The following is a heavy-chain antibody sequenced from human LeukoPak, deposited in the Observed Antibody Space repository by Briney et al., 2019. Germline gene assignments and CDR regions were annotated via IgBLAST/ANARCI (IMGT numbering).Heavy chain of an antibody. CDR2: INHSGST. D-gene: IGHD6-13*01. CDR1: GGSFSGYY. V-gene: IGHV4-34*01. CDR3: ARGQGQQLPLDY. Sequence: SETLSLTCAVYGGSFSGYYWSWIRQPPGKGLEWIGEINHSGSTNYNPSLKSRVTISVDTSKNQFSLKLSSVTAADTAVYYCARGQGQQLPLDYWGQGTLVTVSS. J-gene: IGHJ4*02.